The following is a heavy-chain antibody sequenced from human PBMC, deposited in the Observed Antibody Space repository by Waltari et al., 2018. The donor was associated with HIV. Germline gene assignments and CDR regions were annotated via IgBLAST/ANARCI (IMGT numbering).Heavy chain of an antibody. CDR3: AADPPGYSSSWYTYFDY. V-gene: IGHV1-3*01. J-gene: IGHJ4*02. CDR1: EYPFTSYA. CDR2: INAGNGNT. Sequence: QVQLVQSGAEVKKPGASVKVSCKASEYPFTSYAMHWVRQAPGKRREWMGWINAGNGNTKYSQKFQGRVTITSDPSASTAYMELSSLRSEDTAVYYCAADPPGYSSSWYTYFDYWGQGTLVTVSS. D-gene: IGHD6-13*01.